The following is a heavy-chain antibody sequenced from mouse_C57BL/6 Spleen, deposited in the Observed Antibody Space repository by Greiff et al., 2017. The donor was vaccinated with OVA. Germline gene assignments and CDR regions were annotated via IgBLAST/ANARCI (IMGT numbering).Heavy chain of an antibody. Sequence: VQLQQPGAELVKPGASVKLSCKASGYTFTSYWMQWVKQRPGQGLEWIGEIDPSDSYTNYNQKFKGKATLTVDTSSSTAYMQLSSLTSEDSAVYYCARSRGSSLDYWGQGTTLTVSS. CDR3: ARSRGSSLDY. V-gene: IGHV1-50*01. J-gene: IGHJ2*01. CDR1: GYTFTSYW. CDR2: IDPSDSYT. D-gene: IGHD1-1*01.